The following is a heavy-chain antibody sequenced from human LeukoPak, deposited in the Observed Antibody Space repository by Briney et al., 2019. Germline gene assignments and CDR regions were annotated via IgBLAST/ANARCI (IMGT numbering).Heavy chain of an antibody. D-gene: IGHD1-1*01. CDR1: GGTFGSYA. Sequence: SVKVSCKASGGTFGSYAISWVRQAPGQGLEWMGGIIPIFGTANYAQKFQGRVTITTDESTSTAYMELSSLRSEDTAVYYCARLPGTSYYMDVWGKGTTVTVSS. CDR2: IIPIFGTA. J-gene: IGHJ6*03. CDR3: ARLPGTSYYMDV. V-gene: IGHV1-69*05.